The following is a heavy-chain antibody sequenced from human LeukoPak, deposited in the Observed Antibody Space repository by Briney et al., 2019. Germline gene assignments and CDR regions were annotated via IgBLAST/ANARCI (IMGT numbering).Heavy chain of an antibody. Sequence: PSETLSLTCSVSGDSTIYNYWSWIRQPAGEGMEWIGRIFSDGKINYSPSIESRVTMSVDNAKNQFSLRLSSVTAADTAVYYCARGPGVFGTIWYMDVWGQGTTVSVSS. J-gene: IGHJ6*03. CDR2: IFSDGKI. D-gene: IGHD1-1*01. CDR3: ARGPGVFGTIWYMDV. V-gene: IGHV4-4*07. CDR1: GDSTIYNY.